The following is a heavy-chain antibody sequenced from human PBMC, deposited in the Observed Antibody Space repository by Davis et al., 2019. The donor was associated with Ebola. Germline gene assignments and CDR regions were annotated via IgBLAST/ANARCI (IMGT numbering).Heavy chain of an antibody. J-gene: IGHJ4*02. V-gene: IGHV1-18*01. CDR3: AREQLGPDD. CDR1: GYPLTSHG. CDR2: ISDRNCET. D-gene: IGHD1-1*01. Sequence: ASVKVSCKASGYPLTSHGISWVRQAPGQGLEWMGWISDRNCETNYAQKFQGRVTMTADTSTNQAYMELRGPTSGDTAFYFCAREQLGPDDWGQGTLVTVSS.